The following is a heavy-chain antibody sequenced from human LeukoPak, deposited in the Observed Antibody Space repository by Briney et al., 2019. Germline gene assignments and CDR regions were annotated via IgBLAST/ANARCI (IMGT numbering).Heavy chain of an antibody. CDR2: ISYDGSDK. D-gene: IGHD3-22*01. CDR3: ARDHYDSSGYYPDY. V-gene: IGHV3-30*04. Sequence: GGSLRLSCAASGFTFSSYAMHWVRQAPGKGLEWVAVISYDGSDKYYADSVKGRFTISRDNSKNTLYLQMNSPRAEDTAVYYCARDHYDSSGYYPDYWGQGTLVTVSS. J-gene: IGHJ4*02. CDR1: GFTFSSYA.